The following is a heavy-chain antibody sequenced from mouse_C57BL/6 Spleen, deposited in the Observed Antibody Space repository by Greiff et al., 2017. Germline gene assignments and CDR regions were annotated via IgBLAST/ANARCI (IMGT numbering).Heavy chain of an antibody. V-gene: IGHV3-6*01. D-gene: IGHD2-5*01. Sequence: DVQLQESGPGLVKPSQSLSLTCSVTGYSITSGYYWNWIRQFPGNKLEWMGYISYDGSNNYNPSLKNRISITRDTSKNQFFLKLNSVTTEDTATYYCARGGAYYSNYVDYWGQGTSVTVSS. CDR2: ISYDGSN. J-gene: IGHJ4*01. CDR1: GYSITSGYY. CDR3: ARGGAYYSNYVDY.